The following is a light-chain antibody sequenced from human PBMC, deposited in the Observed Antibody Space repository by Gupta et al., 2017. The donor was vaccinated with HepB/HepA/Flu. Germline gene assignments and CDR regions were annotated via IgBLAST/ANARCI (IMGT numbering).Light chain of an antibody. CDR3: QSYDSSQSGVV. J-gene: IGLJ2*01. V-gene: IGLV1-40*01. CDR1: ISNIGAGYY. Sequence: SVLTQPPSATGAPGQGVTITCTGRISNIGAGYYVHLYQHLPGTAPKLLIYGNSNRPSGVPDRFSGSKSGTSASLAITGLQAEDEADYYCQSYDSSQSGVVFGGGTKLTVL. CDR2: GNS.